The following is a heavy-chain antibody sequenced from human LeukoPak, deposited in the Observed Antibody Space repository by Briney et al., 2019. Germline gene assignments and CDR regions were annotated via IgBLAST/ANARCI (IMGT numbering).Heavy chain of an antibody. CDR3: ARDRGSYSSGKYYFDY. CDR1: GFTFSSYA. Sequence: GGSLRLSCAASGFTFSSYAMHWVRQAPGKGLEWVAVISYDGSNKYYADSVKGRFTISRDNSKNTLYLQMNSLRAEDTAVYYCARDRGSYSSGKYYFDYWGRGTLVTVSS. D-gene: IGHD6-19*01. V-gene: IGHV3-30*04. CDR2: ISYDGSNK. J-gene: IGHJ4*02.